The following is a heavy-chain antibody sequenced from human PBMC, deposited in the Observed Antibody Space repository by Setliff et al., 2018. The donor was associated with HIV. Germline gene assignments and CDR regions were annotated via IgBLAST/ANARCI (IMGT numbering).Heavy chain of an antibody. V-gene: IGHV4-34*01. J-gene: IGHJ6*03. D-gene: IGHD6-19*01. CDR2: ITHSGST. CDR3: AKGVAGLQYYYYYMDV. Sequence: SETLSLTCAVYGGSFSGYYWTWIRQPPGKGLEWIGEITHSGSTNYNPSLETRVTISVDTSKNQFSLKLSSVTAADAAVYYCAKGVAGLQYYYYYMDVWGKGTTVTVS. CDR1: GGSFSGYY.